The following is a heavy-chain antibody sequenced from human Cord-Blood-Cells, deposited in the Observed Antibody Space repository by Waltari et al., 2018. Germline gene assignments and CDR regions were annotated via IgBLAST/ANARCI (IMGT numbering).Heavy chain of an antibody. CDR3: ASPGVVGATKGDDAFDI. Sequence: QVQLVQSGAEVKKPGASVKVSCKVSGYTLTELSMHWVRQATGKGLGWMGGFEPENGETIYAQKFQGRVTMTEDTSTDTAYMELSSLRSEDTAVYYCASPGVVGATKGDDAFDIWGQGTMVTVSS. CDR2: FEPENGET. CDR1: GYTLTELS. J-gene: IGHJ3*02. V-gene: IGHV1-24*01. D-gene: IGHD1-26*01.